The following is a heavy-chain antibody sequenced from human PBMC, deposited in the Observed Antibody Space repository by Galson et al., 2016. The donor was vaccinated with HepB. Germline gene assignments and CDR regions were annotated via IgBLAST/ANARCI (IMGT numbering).Heavy chain of an antibody. D-gene: IGHD3-22*01. CDR1: GGSISSIGYF. V-gene: IGHV4-39*02. CDR2: IYHSGST. J-gene: IGHJ1*01. CDR3: ASDSSGYYFEYFQH. Sequence: ETLSLTCTVSGGSISSIGYFWGWIRQPPGKGLEWIGTIYHSGSTYYNPTLKSRVTISVDTSKNDFSLNLSSVTAADTAVYYCASDSSGYYFEYFQHWGQGTLVTVSS.